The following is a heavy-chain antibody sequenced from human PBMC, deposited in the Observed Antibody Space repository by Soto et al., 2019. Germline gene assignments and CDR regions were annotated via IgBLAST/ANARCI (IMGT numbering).Heavy chain of an antibody. J-gene: IGHJ3*02. CDR2: ISGGGHNT. CDR3: AKQDGTDSYNDAFDI. Sequence: EVQLLESGGGLVQPAESLRLSCTASGFTFSNYTMSWVRQAPGKALEWVSTISGGGHNTYYADSVKGRFIISRDNSKSTLYLQMNSLRAEDTALYYCAKQDGTDSYNDAFDIWGRGTMVTVSS. D-gene: IGHD3-9*01. V-gene: IGHV3-23*01. CDR1: GFTFSNYT.